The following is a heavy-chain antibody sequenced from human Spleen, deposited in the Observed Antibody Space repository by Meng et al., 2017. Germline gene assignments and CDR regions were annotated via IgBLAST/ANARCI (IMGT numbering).Heavy chain of an antibody. CDR3: GRDGIAGAGHSVYSDY. Sequence: QVQLVQSGAEVKKPGASVKVSCRASGYTSASYGINWVRQAPGQGLEWMGWMSAYTGDTNYAQKFQGRVSVTTDTSTNTAYMELRSLRSDDTAVYYCGRDGIAGAGHSVYSDYWGQGTLVTVSS. V-gene: IGHV1-18*01. CDR2: MSAYTGDT. CDR1: GYTSASYG. J-gene: IGHJ4*02. D-gene: IGHD6-13*01.